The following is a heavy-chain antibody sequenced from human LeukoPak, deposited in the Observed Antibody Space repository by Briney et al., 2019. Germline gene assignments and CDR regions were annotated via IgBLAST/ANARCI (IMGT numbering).Heavy chain of an antibody. Sequence: TGGSLRLSCAASGFTFSSYSMNWVRQAPGKGLECIGSIYYSGRTYYKSSLKSRVTISVDTSNNQFSLKLNSVTAADTAVYYCARIAYSSSTDYWGQGTLVTVSS. V-gene: IGHV4-39*07. CDR2: IYYSGRT. J-gene: IGHJ4*02. D-gene: IGHD6-6*01. CDR1: GFTFSSYS. CDR3: ARIAYSSSTDY.